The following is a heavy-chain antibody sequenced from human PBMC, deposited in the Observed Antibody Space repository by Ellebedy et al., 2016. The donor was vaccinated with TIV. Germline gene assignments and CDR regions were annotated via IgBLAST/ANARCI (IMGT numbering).Heavy chain of an antibody. CDR2: IWYDGSYK. Sequence: GGSLRLXXVASGFRFSSYGMHWVRQAPGKGLEWVAVIWYDGSYKYYGDSVKGRFTISRDNSKNTLYLQMNSLRVDDTAVYYCARGYQFRNWLDPWGQGTLVTVSS. D-gene: IGHD2-2*01. CDR1: GFRFSSYG. V-gene: IGHV3-33*08. CDR3: ARGYQFRNWLDP. J-gene: IGHJ5*02.